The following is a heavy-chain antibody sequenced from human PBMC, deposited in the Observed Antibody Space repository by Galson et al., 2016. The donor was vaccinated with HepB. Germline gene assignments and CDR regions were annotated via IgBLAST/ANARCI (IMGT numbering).Heavy chain of an antibody. D-gene: IGHD2-2*01. CDR2: IIPIFGTT. CDR1: GGTVNSYV. CDR3: ASEQTRYCSSITCYYGMDV. V-gene: IGHV1-69*13. J-gene: IGHJ6*02. Sequence: SVKVSCKASGGTVNSYVINWVRQAPGQGLEWMGGIIPIFGTTNSAQRFQGRVTITADESTSTVYMELSSLRSDDTAVYFCASEQTRYCSSITCYYGMDVWGQGTTVTVSS.